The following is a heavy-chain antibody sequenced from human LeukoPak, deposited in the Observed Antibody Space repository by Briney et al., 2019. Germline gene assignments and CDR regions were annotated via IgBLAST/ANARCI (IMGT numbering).Heavy chain of an antibody. CDR2: INHSGST. CDR3: ARGAGLVGYFDY. Sequence: SETLSLTCAVYGGSFSGYYWSWIRQPPGKGLEWIGEINHSGSTSYNPSLKSRVTISVDTSKNQFSLKLSSVTAADTAVYYCARGAGLVGYFDYWGQGTLVTVSS. D-gene: IGHD6-13*01. V-gene: IGHV4-34*01. CDR1: GGSFSGYY. J-gene: IGHJ4*02.